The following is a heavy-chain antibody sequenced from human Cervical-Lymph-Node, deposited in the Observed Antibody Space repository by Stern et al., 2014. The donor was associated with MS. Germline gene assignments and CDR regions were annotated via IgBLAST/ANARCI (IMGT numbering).Heavy chain of an antibody. V-gene: IGHV3-30-3*01. Sequence: VQLEESGGGVVQPGRSLRLSCAVSGFSFGDYAMHWVRQAPGKGLDWVATISYSGGNTFHADSVNGRFTISVDTPKTEHHLQMNVLRPEDTAIYYCAKAYASGRYRGSFGRVQYWGRGAMVAVSS. CDR3: AKAYASGRYRGSFGRVQY. CDR1: GFSFGDYA. CDR2: ISYSGGNT. D-gene: IGHD3-16*01. J-gene: IGHJ4*02.